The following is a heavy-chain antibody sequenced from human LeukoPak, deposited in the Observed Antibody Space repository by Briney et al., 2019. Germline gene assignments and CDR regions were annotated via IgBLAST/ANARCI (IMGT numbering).Heavy chain of an antibody. D-gene: IGHD5-18*01. J-gene: IGHJ4*02. CDR1: GYTFTSYY. CDR2: TNPKSGDT. Sequence: ASVKVSCKASGYTFTSYYMHWVRQAPGQGLEWMGWTNPKSGDTRYAQRFQGRVTMTRDTSITTAYMELSDLRSDDTAVYYCARGRKYTSGYRVTELGSGYSDYWGQGTLVTVSS. V-gene: IGHV1-2*02. CDR3: ARGRKYTSGYRVTELGSGYSDY.